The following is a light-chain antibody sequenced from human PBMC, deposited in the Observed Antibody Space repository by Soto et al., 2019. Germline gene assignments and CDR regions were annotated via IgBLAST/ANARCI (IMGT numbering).Light chain of an antibody. Sequence: QSALTQPASVSGSPGQSITISCTGSSRDVGGYDYVSWYQHHPGKAPKLMIHDVSNRPSGVSNRFSGSKSGNTASLTISGLQAEDEADYYCSSYTSSSTPYVFGTGTKVTVL. CDR2: DVS. CDR1: SRDVGGYDY. J-gene: IGLJ1*01. V-gene: IGLV2-14*03. CDR3: SSYTSSSTPYV.